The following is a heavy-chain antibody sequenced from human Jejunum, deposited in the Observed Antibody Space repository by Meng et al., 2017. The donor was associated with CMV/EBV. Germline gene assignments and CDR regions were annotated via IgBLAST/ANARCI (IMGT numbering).Heavy chain of an antibody. D-gene: IGHD3-22*01. Sequence: YSWGWVRQPPGKGLEWIGTIYYGGSTYYNPSLKSRLSMSVDTSRNQFSLRLSSVTAADTAVYYCARDSPTAGFYYSGGYSRGYFDYWGQGMLVTVSS. J-gene: IGHJ4*02. CDR2: IYYGGST. V-gene: IGHV4-39*07. CDR3: ARDSPTAGFYYSGGYSRGYFDY. CDR1: YS.